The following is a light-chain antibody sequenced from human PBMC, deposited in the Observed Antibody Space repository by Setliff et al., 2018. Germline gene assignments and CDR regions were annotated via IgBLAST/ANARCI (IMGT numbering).Light chain of an antibody. CDR3: SSYTSSSTLGL. CDR2: DVS. J-gene: IGLJ1*01. V-gene: IGLV2-14*01. CDR1: SSDVGGYNY. Sequence: LTQPASVSGSPGQSITISCTGTSSDVGGYNYVSWYQQHPGKAPKLMIYDVSNRPSGVSNRFSGSKSGNTASLTISGLQAEDEADYYCSSYTSSSTLGLFGTGTKVTVL.